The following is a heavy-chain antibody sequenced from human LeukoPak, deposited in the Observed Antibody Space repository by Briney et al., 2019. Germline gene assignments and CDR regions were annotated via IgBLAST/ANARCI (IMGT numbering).Heavy chain of an antibody. J-gene: IGHJ4*02. D-gene: IGHD3-3*01. Sequence: GSLRLSCAASGFTFSSYSMNWVRQAPGKGLEWVSSISSSSSYIYYADSVKGRFTISRDNAKNTLYLQMNSLRAEDTAVYYCAKVLDYDFWSGYPFDYWGQGTLVTVSS. CDR1: GFTFSSYS. CDR2: ISSSSSYI. V-gene: IGHV3-21*04. CDR3: AKVLDYDFWSGYPFDY.